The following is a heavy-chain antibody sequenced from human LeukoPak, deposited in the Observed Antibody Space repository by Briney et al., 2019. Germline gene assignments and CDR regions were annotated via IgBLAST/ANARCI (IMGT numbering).Heavy chain of an antibody. Sequence: GGSLRLSCAASGFTFSSYAMSWVRQAPGKGLEWVAVIWYDGSNKYYADSVKGRFTISRDNSKNTLYLQMNSLRAEDTAVYYCARDYLAAAGADYFDYWGQGTLVTVSS. J-gene: IGHJ4*02. V-gene: IGHV3-33*08. CDR2: IWYDGSNK. CDR3: ARDYLAAAGADYFDY. CDR1: GFTFSSYA. D-gene: IGHD6-13*01.